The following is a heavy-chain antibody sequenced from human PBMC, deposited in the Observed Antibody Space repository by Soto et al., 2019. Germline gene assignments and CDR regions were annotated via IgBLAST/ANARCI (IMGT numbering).Heavy chain of an antibody. CDR3: ARDREYGDYAFDY. Sequence: SLRLSCAASGFTFSSYSMNWVRQAPGKGLEWVSSISSSSSYIYYADSVKGRFTISRDNAKNSLYLQMNSLRAEDTAVYYCARDREYGDYAFDYWGQGTLVTVSS. CDR2: ISSSSSYI. D-gene: IGHD4-17*01. J-gene: IGHJ4*02. V-gene: IGHV3-21*01. CDR1: GFTFSSYS.